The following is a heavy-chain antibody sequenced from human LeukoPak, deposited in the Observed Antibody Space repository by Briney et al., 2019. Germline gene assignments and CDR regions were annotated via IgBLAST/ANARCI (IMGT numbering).Heavy chain of an antibody. J-gene: IGHJ4*02. CDR1: GFTFSSYA. V-gene: IGHV3-64*01. CDR2: ISSNGGST. CDR3: ARTPIAVAYFDY. Sequence: PGGSLRLTCAASGFTFSSYAMHWVRQAPGKGLEYVSAISSNGGSTYYANSVKGRFTISRDNSKNTLYLQMGSLRAEDMAVYYCARTPIAVAYFDYWGQGTLVTVSS. D-gene: IGHD6-19*01.